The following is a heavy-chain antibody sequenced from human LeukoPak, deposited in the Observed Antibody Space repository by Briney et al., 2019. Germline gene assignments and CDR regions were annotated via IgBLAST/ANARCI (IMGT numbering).Heavy chain of an antibody. J-gene: IGHJ4*02. CDR2: IYYRGNT. CDR1: GGSISYYY. CDR3: ARRTRYNWNDDRYYFYY. D-gene: IGHD1-1*01. Sequence: TSETLSLSCTVSGGSISYYYWSWIRQPPGKGLEWIGYIYYRGNTNYNLSLKSRVTISVDTSKNQFSLNLYSVTAADTAVYYCARRTRYNWNDDRYYFYYWGQGTLVTVSS. V-gene: IGHV4-59*08.